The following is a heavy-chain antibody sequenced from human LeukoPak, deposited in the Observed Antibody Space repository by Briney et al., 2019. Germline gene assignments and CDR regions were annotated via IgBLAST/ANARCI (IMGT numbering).Heavy chain of an antibody. Sequence: GASVKVSCKASGYTVTSYGISWVRQAPGQGLGWMGWISAYNGNTNYAQKLQGRVTMTTDTSTSTAYMELRSLTSDDTAVYYCVRAVDGTYYYYYMDVWGKGTTVTISS. D-gene: IGHD6-19*01. CDR2: ISAYNGNT. CDR1: GYTVTSYG. V-gene: IGHV1-18*01. CDR3: VRAVDGTYYYYYMDV. J-gene: IGHJ6*03.